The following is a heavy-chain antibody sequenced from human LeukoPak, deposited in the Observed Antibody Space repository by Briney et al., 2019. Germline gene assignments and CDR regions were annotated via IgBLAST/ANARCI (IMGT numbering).Heavy chain of an antibody. D-gene: IGHD4-23*01. V-gene: IGHV3-23*01. Sequence: GGSLRLSCAASGFTFSSYAMSWVRQAPGKGLGWVSAIGGSGGSTYYADPVKGRFTISRDNPKNTLYLQMNGLRAEDTAVYYCARNDYGGGAFDIWGQGTMVTVSS. J-gene: IGHJ3*02. CDR3: ARNDYGGGAFDI. CDR1: GFTFSSYA. CDR2: IGGSGGST.